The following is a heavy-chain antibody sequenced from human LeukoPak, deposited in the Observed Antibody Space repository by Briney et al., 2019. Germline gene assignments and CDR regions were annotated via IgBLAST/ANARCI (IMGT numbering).Heavy chain of an antibody. J-gene: IGHJ5*02. CDR3: ARNRYYYGSGNYGVPNWFDP. D-gene: IGHD3-10*01. CDR1: GGSISSNSYY. Sequence: SETLSLTCTVSGGSISSNSYYWGWIRQPPGKGLKWIGSIYYSGSTYYNPSLKSRVTISVDTSKNQFSLKLNSVTAADTAVYYCARNRYYYGSGNYGVPNWFDPWGQGTLVTVSS. V-gene: IGHV4-39*01. CDR2: IYYSGST.